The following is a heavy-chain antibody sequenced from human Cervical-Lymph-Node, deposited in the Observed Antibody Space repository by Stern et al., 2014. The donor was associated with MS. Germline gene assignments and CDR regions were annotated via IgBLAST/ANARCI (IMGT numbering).Heavy chain of an antibody. Sequence: QVTLRESGPTLGKATQPLTLTCTFSGFALRNSGVSVAWIRQPPGKALEWLAVIYWGDEKRYSPSLKSRLSITKDASESQVVLTMTNMDPVDTATYYCTHSLHGDYYDAFDTWGQGTMVTVSS. CDR2: IYWGDEK. V-gene: IGHV2-5*02. CDR3: THSLHGDYYDAFDT. J-gene: IGHJ3*02. D-gene: IGHD4-17*01. CDR1: GFALRNSGVS.